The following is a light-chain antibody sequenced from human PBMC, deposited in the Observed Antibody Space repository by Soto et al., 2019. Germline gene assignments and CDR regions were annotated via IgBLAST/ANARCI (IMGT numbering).Light chain of an antibody. CDR2: EGS. V-gene: IGLV2-23*01. J-gene: IGLJ3*02. CDR3: CSYAGTSTWV. CDR1: SSDVGIYNL. Sequence: QSALTQPASVSGSPGQSITISCTGTSSDVGIYNLVSWYQHHPGKAPKLMIYEGSNRPSGVSNRVSGSKSGNTASLTISGLQAEDEADYYCCSYAGTSTWVFGGGTKLTVL.